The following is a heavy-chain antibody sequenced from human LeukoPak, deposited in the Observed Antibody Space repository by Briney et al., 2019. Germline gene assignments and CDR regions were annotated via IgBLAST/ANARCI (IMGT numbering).Heavy chain of an antibody. D-gene: IGHD5-12*01. CDR2: IIPSNGGT. Sequence: ASVKVSCKASGYTITEYYMHWVRQAPGQGLEWMGWIIPSNGGTKYAQKFQGRVTMTRDTSISTAYLELSRLGSDDTAVYYCARGVRFYNGYDFDYWGQGTLVTVSS. J-gene: IGHJ4*02. CDR3: ARGVRFYNGYDFDY. CDR1: GYTITEYY. V-gene: IGHV1-2*02.